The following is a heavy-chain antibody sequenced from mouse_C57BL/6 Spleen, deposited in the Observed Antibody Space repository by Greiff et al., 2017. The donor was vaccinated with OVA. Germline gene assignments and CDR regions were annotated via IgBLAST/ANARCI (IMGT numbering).Heavy chain of an antibody. CDR3: TSYDYDGGYFDY. D-gene: IGHD2-4*01. V-gene: IGHV14-4*01. CDR1: GFNIKDDY. Sequence: VQLQQSGAELVRPGASVKLSCTASGFNIKDDYMHWVKQRPEQGLEWIGWIDPENGDTEYASKFQGKATITADTSSNTAYLQLSSLTSEDTAVYYCTSYDYDGGYFDYWGQGTTLTVSS. CDR2: IDPENGDT. J-gene: IGHJ2*01.